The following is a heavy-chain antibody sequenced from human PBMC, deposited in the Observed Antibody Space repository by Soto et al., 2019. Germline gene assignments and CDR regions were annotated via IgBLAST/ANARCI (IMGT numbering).Heavy chain of an antibody. V-gene: IGHV1-58*01. CDR1: GFTFTSSA. D-gene: IGHD6-13*01. CDR2: IVVGSGNT. Sequence: SVKVSCKASGFTFTSSAVQWVRQARGQRLEWIGWIVVGSGNTNYAQKFQERVTITRDMSTSTAYLQWSSLKASDTAMYYCARTAAAGKYYYGMDVWGQGTTVTVSS. CDR3: ARTAAAGKYYYGMDV. J-gene: IGHJ6*02.